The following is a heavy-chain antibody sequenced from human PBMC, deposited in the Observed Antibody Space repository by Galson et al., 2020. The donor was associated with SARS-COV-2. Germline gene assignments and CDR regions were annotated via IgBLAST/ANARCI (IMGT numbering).Heavy chain of an antibody. J-gene: IGHJ3*01. D-gene: IGHD2-8*01. CDR1: GYSFSTSV. CDR3: ARAGRHGYNGFNDVFDL. V-gene: IGHV1-3*01. Sequence: ASVKVSCKASGYSFSTSVMHWIRQAPGQWPEWMGWINGVNGDTKYSGKFQGRLTVSRDTSTSTAYKELSSLRSEDAAVYYCARAGRHGYNGFNDVFDLWGQGTMVTVSS. CDR2: INGVNGDT.